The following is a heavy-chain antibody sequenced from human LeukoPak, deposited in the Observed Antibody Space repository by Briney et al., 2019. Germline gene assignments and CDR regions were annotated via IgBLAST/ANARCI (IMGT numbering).Heavy chain of an antibody. D-gene: IGHD1-26*01. Sequence: SETLSLTCAVYGGSFSGYWWSWIRQPPGKGLEWIGEINHSGSTNYNPSLKSRVTISVDTSKNQFSLKLSFVTAADTAVYYCATVGANDWFDPWGQGTLVTVSS. J-gene: IGHJ5*02. CDR2: INHSGST. V-gene: IGHV4-34*01. CDR1: GGSFSGYW. CDR3: ATVGANDWFDP.